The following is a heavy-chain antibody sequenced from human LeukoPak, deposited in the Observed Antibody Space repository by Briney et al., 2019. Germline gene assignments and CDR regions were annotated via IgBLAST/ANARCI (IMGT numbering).Heavy chain of an antibody. J-gene: IGHJ5*01. CDR2: INPNSGGT. V-gene: IGHV1-2*02. CDR1: GYTFTSYD. Sequence: ASVKVSCKASGYTFTSYDINWVRQATGQGLEWMGWINPNSGGTNYAQKFQGRVTMTRDTSISTAYMELSRLRSDDTAVYYCARDLSDALVVPFDPWSQGTLVTVSS. CDR3: ARDLSDALVVPFDP. D-gene: IGHD2-8*02.